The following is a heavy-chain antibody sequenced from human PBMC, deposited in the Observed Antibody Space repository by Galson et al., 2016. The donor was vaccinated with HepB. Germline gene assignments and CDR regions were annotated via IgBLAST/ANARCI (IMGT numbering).Heavy chain of an antibody. D-gene: IGHD6-19*01. CDR1: GFTFSNYG. J-gene: IGHJ6*02. V-gene: IGHV3-33*01. CDR2: IWADGSNQ. Sequence: SLRLSCAASGFTFSNYGMHWVRQAPGKGLEWVAVIWADGSNQYYADSVKGRFTISRDNAKNTLYLEMNRLRVEDTAVYYCAREALIAVTLLDVWGQGTTVSVSS. CDR3: AREALIAVTLLDV.